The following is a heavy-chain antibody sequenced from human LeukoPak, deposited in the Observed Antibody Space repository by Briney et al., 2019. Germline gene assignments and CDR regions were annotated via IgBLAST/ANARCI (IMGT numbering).Heavy chain of an antibody. CDR2: ISSSGSPM. D-gene: IGHD3-22*01. CDR3: ARNFLPHYDSSGYNNWFDP. V-gene: IGHV3-48*03. CDR1: GFTFSSYE. J-gene: IGHJ5*02. Sequence: GGSLRLSCAASGFTFSSYEMNWVRQAPGKGLERVSYISSSGSPMYYADSVEGRFTISRDNAKNSLYLQMSGLRAEDTAVYYCARNFLPHYDSSGYNNWFDPWGQGTLVTVSS.